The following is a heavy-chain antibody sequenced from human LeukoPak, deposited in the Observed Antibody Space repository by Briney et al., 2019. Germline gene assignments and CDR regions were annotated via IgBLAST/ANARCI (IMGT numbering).Heavy chain of an antibody. CDR3: ARALTIFGVGKGWYFDL. D-gene: IGHD3-3*01. J-gene: IGHJ2*01. CDR2: IYTSGST. V-gene: IGHV4-4*07. CDR1: GGSISSYY. Sequence: VKPSETLSLTCTVSGGSISSYYWSWIRQPAGKGLEWIGRIYTSGSTNYNPSLKSRVTMSVDTSKNQFSLKLSSVTAADTAVYYCARALTIFGVGKGWYFDLWGRGTLVTVSS.